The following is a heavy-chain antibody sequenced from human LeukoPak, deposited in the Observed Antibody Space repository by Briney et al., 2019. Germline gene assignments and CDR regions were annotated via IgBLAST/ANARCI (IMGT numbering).Heavy chain of an antibody. CDR1: GFTFSSYG. D-gene: IGHD2-2*01. CDR2: IRYNGSNK. Sequence: GGSLRLSCAASGFTFSSYGMHWVRQAPGKGLEWVAFIRYNGSNKYYADSVKGRFTISRDNSKNTLYLQMNSLRAEDTAVYYCAREGDVVVPAGRFDYWGQGTLVTVSS. J-gene: IGHJ4*02. CDR3: AREGDVVVPAGRFDY. V-gene: IGHV3-30*02.